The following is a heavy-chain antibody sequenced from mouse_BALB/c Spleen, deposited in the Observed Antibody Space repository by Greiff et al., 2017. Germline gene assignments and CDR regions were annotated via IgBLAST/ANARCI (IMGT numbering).Heavy chain of an antibody. V-gene: IGHV1-54*01. CDR3: ARGGSYDGYYAWFAY. CDR2: INPGSGGT. CDR1: GYAFTNYL. J-gene: IGHJ3*01. D-gene: IGHD2-3*01. Sequence: QVQLQQSGAELVRPGTSVKVSCKASGYAFTNYLIEWVKQRPGQGLEWIGVINPGSGGTNYNEKFKGKATLTADKSSSTAYMQLSSLTSDDSAVYFCARGGSYDGYYAWFAYWGQGTLVTVSA.